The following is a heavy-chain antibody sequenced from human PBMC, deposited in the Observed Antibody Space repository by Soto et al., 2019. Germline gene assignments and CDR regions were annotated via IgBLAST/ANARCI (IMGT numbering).Heavy chain of an antibody. CDR2: ISAYNGNT. CDR1: GYAFTSYG. J-gene: IGHJ5*02. Sequence: GASVKVSCKASGYAFTSYGISWVGQAPGQGLEWMGWISAYNGNTNYAQKLQGRVTMTTDTYPSTAYMELRSLRSDDTAVYYCARTDIVLMVYPYNVGPSWFDPWG. CDR3: ARTDIVLMVYPYNVGPSWFDP. V-gene: IGHV1-18*01. D-gene: IGHD2-8*01.